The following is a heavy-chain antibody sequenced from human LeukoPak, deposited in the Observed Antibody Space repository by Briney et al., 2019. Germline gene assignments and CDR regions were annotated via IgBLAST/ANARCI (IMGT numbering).Heavy chain of an antibody. CDR2: INAGNGNT. D-gene: IGHD6-13*01. CDR1: GYTFTSYA. V-gene: IGHV1-3*01. CDR3: ARSGIAAAGYNWFDP. J-gene: IGHJ5*02. Sequence: ASVKVSCKASGYTFTSYAMHWVRQAPGQRLEWMGWINAGNGNTKYSQKLQGRVTITGDTSASTAYMELSSLRSEDTAVYYCARSGIAAAGYNWFDPWGQGTLVTVSS.